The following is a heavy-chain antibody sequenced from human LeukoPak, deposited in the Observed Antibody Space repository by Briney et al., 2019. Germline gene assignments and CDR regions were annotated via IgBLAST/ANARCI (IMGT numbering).Heavy chain of an antibody. Sequence: ASVKVSCKASGYTFTSYGISWVRQAPGQGLEWMGWISAYNGNTNYAQRLQGRVTMTTDTSTSTAYMELRSLRSDDTAVYYCARDSIVLMVYAMPNWFDPWGQGTLVTVSS. CDR1: GYTFTSYG. CDR3: ARDSIVLMVYAMPNWFDP. J-gene: IGHJ5*02. V-gene: IGHV1-18*01. D-gene: IGHD2-8*01. CDR2: ISAYNGNT.